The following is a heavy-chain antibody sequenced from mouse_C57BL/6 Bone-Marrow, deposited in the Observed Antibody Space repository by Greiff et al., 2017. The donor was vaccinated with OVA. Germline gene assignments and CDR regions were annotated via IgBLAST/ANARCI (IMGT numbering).Heavy chain of an antibody. CDR3: AREGAQATFYAMDY. Sequence: EVQLVESGGGLVKPGGSLKLSCAASGFTFSSYAMSWVRQTPEKRLEWVATISDGGSYTYSPDNVKGRFTISRDNAKNNLYLQMSHLKSEDTAMYYCAREGAQATFYAMDYWGQGTSVTFSS. CDR1: GFTFSSYA. J-gene: IGHJ4*01. D-gene: IGHD3-2*02. CDR2: ISDGGSYT. V-gene: IGHV5-4*01.